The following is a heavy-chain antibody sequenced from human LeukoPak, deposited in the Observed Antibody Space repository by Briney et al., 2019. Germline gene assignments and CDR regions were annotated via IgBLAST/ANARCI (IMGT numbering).Heavy chain of an antibody. J-gene: IGHJ4*02. V-gene: IGHV1-2*02. D-gene: IGHD2/OR15-2a*01. CDR2: INPNSGGT. CDR1: GYTFTGYY. Sequence: ASVKVSCKASGYTFTGYYMHWVRQAPGQGLEWMGWINPNSGGTNYAQKFQGRVTMTRDTSISTAYMELSRLRSDDTAVYYCARDLSRIRFRSPYGYWGQGALVTVSS. CDR3: ARDLSRIRFRSPYGY.